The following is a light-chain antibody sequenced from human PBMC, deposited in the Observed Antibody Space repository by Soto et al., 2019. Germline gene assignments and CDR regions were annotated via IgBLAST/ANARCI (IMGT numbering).Light chain of an antibody. Sequence: QSVLTQPPSVSEAPRQRVTISCSGSSSNIGNNAVNWYQQLPGKAPKLLIYYDDLLPSGVSDRFSGSKSGTSASLAISGLQSEDEADYYCAAGDDSLNGFYVFGTGTKVTVL. J-gene: IGLJ1*01. CDR1: SSNIGNNA. V-gene: IGLV1-36*01. CDR2: YDD. CDR3: AAGDDSLNGFYV.